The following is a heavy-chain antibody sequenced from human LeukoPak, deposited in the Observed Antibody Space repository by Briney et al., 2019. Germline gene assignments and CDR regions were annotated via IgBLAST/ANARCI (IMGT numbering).Heavy chain of an antibody. CDR1: GFNFDDYG. CDR3: ARAGYYNYGMDV. Sequence: PTGGSLRLSCAASGFNFDDYGMSWVRQAPGKGLEWVSAISGNGGGTVYADSVKGRFTVFRDNAKNSLHLQMNSLTAGDTALYYCARAGYYNYGMDVWGRGTLVTVSS. CDR2: ISGNGGGT. V-gene: IGHV3-20*04. J-gene: IGHJ6*02.